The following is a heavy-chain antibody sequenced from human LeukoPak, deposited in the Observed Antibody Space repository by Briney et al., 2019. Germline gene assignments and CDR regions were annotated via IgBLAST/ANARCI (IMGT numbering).Heavy chain of an antibody. CDR2: ISSSGSYI. D-gene: IGHD4-17*01. V-gene: IGHV3-21*01. CDR1: GYPFTNYA. J-gene: IGHJ4*02. Sequence: GRSLRLSCVASGYPFTNYAMSWVRQAPGRGLEWVSSISSSGSYIYYADSVKGRFTISRDNAKNSLYLQMNSLGAEDTAVYYCARDSERGMTKVTHFDYWGQGTLVTVSS. CDR3: ARDSERGMTKVTHFDY.